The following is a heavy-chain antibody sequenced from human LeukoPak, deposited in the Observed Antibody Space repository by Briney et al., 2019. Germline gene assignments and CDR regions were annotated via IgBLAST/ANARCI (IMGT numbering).Heavy chain of an antibody. CDR2: ISYDGSNK. CDR3: AKVVVPAAYYYYGMDV. D-gene: IGHD2-2*01. V-gene: IGHV3-30*18. CDR1: GFTFSSYG. J-gene: IGHJ6*02. Sequence: GGSLRLSCAASGFTFSSYGMHWVRQAPGKGLEWVEVISYDGSNKYYADSVKGRFTISRDNSKNTLYLQMNSLRAEDTAVYYCAKVVVPAAYYYYGMDVWGQGTTVTVSS.